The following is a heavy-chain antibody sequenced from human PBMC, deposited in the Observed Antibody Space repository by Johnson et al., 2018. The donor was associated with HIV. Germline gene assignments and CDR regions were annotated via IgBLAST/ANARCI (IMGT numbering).Heavy chain of an antibody. CDR2: IYSGGST. V-gene: IGHV3-66*01. J-gene: IGHJ3*02. CDR3: ARERSSSRKAFDI. D-gene: IGHD6-13*01. CDR1: GFTVSNNY. Sequence: VQLVESGGGLVQPGGSLRLSCAASGFTVSNNYMSWVRQAPGTGLEWVSVIYSGGSTYSADSVKGRFTISRDNSKNTLYRQMNSLRAEDTALYYCARERSSSRKAFDIWGQGTMVTVSS.